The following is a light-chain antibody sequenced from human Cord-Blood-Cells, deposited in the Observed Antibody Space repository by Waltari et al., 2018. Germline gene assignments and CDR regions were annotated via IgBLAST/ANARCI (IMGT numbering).Light chain of an antibody. CDR2: QYS. CDR1: KLGDKY. CDR3: QAWDSSTAV. J-gene: IGLJ2*01. V-gene: IGLV3-1*01. Sequence: SYELTQPPSVSVSPGQTASITCSGAKLGDKYACWYQQKPGQSPVLVIYQYSKRPSGIPERFSGSNSGNTATLTISGTQAMDEADYYCQAWDSSTAVFGGGTKLTVL.